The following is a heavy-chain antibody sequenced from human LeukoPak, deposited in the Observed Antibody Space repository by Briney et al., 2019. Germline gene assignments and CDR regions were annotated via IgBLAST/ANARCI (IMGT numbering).Heavy chain of an antibody. CDR2: ISSSSSYI. Sequence: PGGSLRLSCATSGFPFSTYTMNWVRQAPGKGLEWVSSISSSSSYIYYADSIKGRFTVSRDNAKNSLYLQMNNLRAEDTAVYYCARDRRYFDTGGLGGPDYWGQGTLITASS. V-gene: IGHV3-21*01. CDR1: GFPFSTYT. D-gene: IGHD2-8*02. CDR3: ARDRRYFDTGGLGGPDY. J-gene: IGHJ4*02.